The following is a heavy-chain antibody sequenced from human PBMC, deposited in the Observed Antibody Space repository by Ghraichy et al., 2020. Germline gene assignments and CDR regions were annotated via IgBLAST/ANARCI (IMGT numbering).Heavy chain of an antibody. V-gene: IGHV4-59*01. D-gene: IGHD1-26*01. CDR2: IYYSGST. CDR3: ARSAGATMESDY. CDR1: GGSISSYY. J-gene: IGHJ4*02. Sequence: ETLSLTCTVSGGSISSYYWSWIRQPPGKGLEWIGYIYYSGSTNYNPSLKSRVTISVDTSKNQFSLKLSSVTAADTAVYYCARSAGATMESDYWGQGTLVTVSS.